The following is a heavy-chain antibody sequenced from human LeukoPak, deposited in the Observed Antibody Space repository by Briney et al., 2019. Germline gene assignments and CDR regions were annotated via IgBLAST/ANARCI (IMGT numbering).Heavy chain of an antibody. J-gene: IGHJ4*02. Sequence: GGSLRLSCAASGFTFSSYGMNWVRQAPGKGLEWVTFIRYDGSNKYYADSVKGRFTISRDNSKNTLYLQMNSLRAEDTAVYYCARGRPFDYWGQGTLVTVSS. CDR2: IRYDGSNK. CDR1: GFTFSSYG. D-gene: IGHD6-6*01. CDR3: ARGRPFDY. V-gene: IGHV3-30*02.